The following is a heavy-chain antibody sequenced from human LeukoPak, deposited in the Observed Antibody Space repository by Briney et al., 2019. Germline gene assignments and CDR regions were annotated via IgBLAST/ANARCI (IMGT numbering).Heavy chain of an antibody. CDR3: ASWSRWLQLVIDY. CDR1: GFTFSDYY. D-gene: IGHD5-24*01. CDR2: ISSSGSTI. Sequence: GGSLRLSCAASGFTFSDYYMSWIRQAPGKGLEWVSYISSSGSTIYYADSVKGRFTISRDNAKNSLYLQMNSLRAEDTAAYYCASWSRWLQLVIDYWGQGTLVTVSS. J-gene: IGHJ4*02. V-gene: IGHV3-11*01.